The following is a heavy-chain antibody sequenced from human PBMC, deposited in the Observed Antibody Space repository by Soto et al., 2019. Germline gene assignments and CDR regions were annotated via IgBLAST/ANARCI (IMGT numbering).Heavy chain of an antibody. CDR3: ARGSYSGYDFVFDI. Sequence: TSETLSLTCAVSGGSISSGGYSWSWIRQPPGKGLEWIGYIYHSGGTYYNPSLKSRVTISVDRSKNQFSLKLSSVTAADTAVYYCARGSYSGYDFVFDIWGQGTMVTVSS. CDR1: GGSISSGGYS. J-gene: IGHJ3*02. D-gene: IGHD5-12*01. V-gene: IGHV4-30-2*01. CDR2: IYHSGGT.